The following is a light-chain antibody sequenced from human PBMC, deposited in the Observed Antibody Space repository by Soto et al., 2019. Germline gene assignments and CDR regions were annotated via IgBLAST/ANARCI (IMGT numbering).Light chain of an antibody. Sequence: DIQMTQSPSSLSASVGDRVTITCRASESISNNLNWYQQKPGKAPKLLIYAASTLQSGVPSRLSGGGSGTDFTLTIGSLQPEDFTTYYCQQTYSTPRGAFGQGTKVEI. J-gene: IGKJ1*01. CDR3: QQTYSTPRGA. V-gene: IGKV1-39*01. CDR2: AAS. CDR1: ESISNN.